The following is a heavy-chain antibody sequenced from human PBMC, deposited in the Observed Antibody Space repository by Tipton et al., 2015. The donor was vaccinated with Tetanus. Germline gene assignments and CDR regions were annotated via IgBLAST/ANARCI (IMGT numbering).Heavy chain of an antibody. Sequence: SLRLSCAASGFTFSSYSMNWVRQAPGKGLEWVSYISSSSSTIYYADSVKGRFTISRDNAKNSLYLQMNSLRDEDTAVYYCARDPYGDYVLWYFQHWGQGTLVTVSS. J-gene: IGHJ1*01. V-gene: IGHV3-48*02. CDR3: ARDPYGDYVLWYFQH. D-gene: IGHD4-17*01. CDR1: GFTFSSYS. CDR2: ISSSSSTI.